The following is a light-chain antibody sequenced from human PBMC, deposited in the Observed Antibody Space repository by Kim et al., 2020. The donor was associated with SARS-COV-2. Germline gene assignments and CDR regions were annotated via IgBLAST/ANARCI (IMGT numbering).Light chain of an antibody. V-gene: IGLV1-40*01. CDR3: QSFDTRLSGVI. J-gene: IGLJ2*01. CDR2: GDT. CDR1: SSNIGAGYD. Sequence: QSVLTQPPSVSGAPGQRVTISCTGSSSNIGAGYDVHWYQQLPGTAPKLLIYGDTSRPSGVPDRFSGSKSGTSASLAITGLQAEDEADYYCQSFDTRLSGVIFGGGTKLTVL.